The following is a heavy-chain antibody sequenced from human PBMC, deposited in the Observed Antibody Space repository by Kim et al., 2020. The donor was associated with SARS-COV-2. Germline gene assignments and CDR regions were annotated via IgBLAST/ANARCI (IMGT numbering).Heavy chain of an antibody. J-gene: IGHJ4*02. CDR3: AKGGWYELTGVQYFDY. Sequence: GGSLRLSCAASGFTFSSYGMHWVRQAPGKGLEWVAVISYDGSNKYYADSVKGRFTISRDNSKNTLYLQMNSLRAEDTAVYYCAKGGWYELTGVQYFDYWGQGTLVTVSS. CDR2: ISYDGSNK. D-gene: IGHD6-19*01. V-gene: IGHV3-30*18. CDR1: GFTFSSYG.